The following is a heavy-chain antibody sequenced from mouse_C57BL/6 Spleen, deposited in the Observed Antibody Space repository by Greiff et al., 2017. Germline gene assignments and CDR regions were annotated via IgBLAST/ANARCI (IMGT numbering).Heavy chain of an antibody. J-gene: IGHJ2*01. V-gene: IGHV5-4*03. CDR3: ASAIYDGYYVGFDY. CDR1: GFTFSSYA. D-gene: IGHD2-3*01. Sequence: EVKLVESGGGLVKPGGSLKLSCAASGFTFSSYAMSWVRQTPEKRLEWVATISAGGSYTYYPDNVKGRFTISRDNAKNNLYLQMSHLKSEDTAMYYCASAIYDGYYVGFDYWGQGTTLTVSS. CDR2: ISAGGSYT.